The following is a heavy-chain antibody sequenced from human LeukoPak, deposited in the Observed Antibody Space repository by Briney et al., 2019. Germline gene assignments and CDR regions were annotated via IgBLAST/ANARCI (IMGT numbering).Heavy chain of an antibody. Sequence: GASVKVSCKASGYTFTDYYIHWVRQAPGQGLEWMGRINPNSGGTNYAQKFQGRVTMTRDTSLSTAYMELSRLRFDDTAVYYCTRALVPAGYTPGHYWGQGTLVTVSS. J-gene: IGHJ4*02. D-gene: IGHD2-2*01. CDR1: GYTFTDYY. CDR2: INPNSGGT. CDR3: TRALVPAGYTPGHY. V-gene: IGHV1-2*06.